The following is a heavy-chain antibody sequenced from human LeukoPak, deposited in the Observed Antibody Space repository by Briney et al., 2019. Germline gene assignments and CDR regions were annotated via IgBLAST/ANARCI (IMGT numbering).Heavy chain of an antibody. CDR1: EFTLSRHL. CDR3: ARGCGRASCLCYFDH. J-gene: IGHJ4*02. CDR2: IKQDGDEK. D-gene: IGHD2-2*01. V-gene: IGHV3-7*01. Sequence: GGSLTLSCEAFEFTLSRHLMTWVRQAPGKGLEWVATIKQDGDEKHYVDSVDGRFVITRDNSLNTLFLQMSSLRAEDTAVYFCARGCGRASCLCYFDHWGQGTLVTVSS.